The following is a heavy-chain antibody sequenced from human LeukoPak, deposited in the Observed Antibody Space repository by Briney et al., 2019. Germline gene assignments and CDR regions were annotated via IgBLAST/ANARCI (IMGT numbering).Heavy chain of an antibody. D-gene: IGHD3-9*01. CDR3: VREDYDISSGYPTFAY. CDR1: GFTFDSYG. Sequence: PGGSLRLSCAVSGFTFDSYGMHWVRQAPGKGLEWVAVISHDGSTIYYADSVEGRFTISRDNTDNTLFLQMNSLRADDTAIYYCVREDYDISSGYPTFAYWGQGDRVAVSS. V-gene: IGHV3-30*03. J-gene: IGHJ4*02. CDR2: ISHDGSTI.